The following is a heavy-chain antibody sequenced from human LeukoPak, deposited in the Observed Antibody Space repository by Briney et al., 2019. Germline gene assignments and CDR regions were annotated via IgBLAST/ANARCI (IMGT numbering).Heavy chain of an antibody. CDR2: VDPENGEI. CDR1: GYTFTYSY. Sequence: ASVTVSFKSSGYTFTYSYMHWVQQAPGKGLEWMGRVDPENGEIVYAEKFQGRVTITADTSTDTAYMELGSLRSEDTAVYYCATSKYSGNHPLDYWGQGNLVTVSS. D-gene: IGHD1-26*01. CDR3: ATSKYSGNHPLDY. J-gene: IGHJ4*02. V-gene: IGHV1-69-2*01.